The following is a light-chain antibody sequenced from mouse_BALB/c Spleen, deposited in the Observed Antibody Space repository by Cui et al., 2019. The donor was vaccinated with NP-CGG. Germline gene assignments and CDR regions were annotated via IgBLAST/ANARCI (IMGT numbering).Light chain of an antibody. J-gene: IGLJ1*01. V-gene: IGLV1*01. CDR2: GTN. Sequence: QAVVTHESALTTSPGETVTLTCRSSTGAVTTSNYANWVQEKPDYLFTGLIGGTNNRAPGVPARFSGSLIGDKAALTITGAQTEDEAIYFCALWYSNHWVFGGGTKLTVL. CDR3: ALWYSNHWV. CDR1: TGAVTTSNY.